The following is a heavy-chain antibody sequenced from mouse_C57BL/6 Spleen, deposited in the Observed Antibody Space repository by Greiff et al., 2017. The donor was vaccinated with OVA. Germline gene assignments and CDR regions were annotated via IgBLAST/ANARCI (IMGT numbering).Heavy chain of an antibody. J-gene: IGHJ4*01. Sequence: EVQLVESGGGLVKPGGSLKLSCAASGFTFSDYGMHWVRQAPEKGLEWVAYISSGSSTIYYADTVKGRVTISRDNAKNTLFLQMTSLRSEDTAMYYCARPYGKNYYAMDYWGQGTSVTVSS. CDR2: ISSGSSTI. D-gene: IGHD2-1*01. CDR3: ARPYGKNYYAMDY. V-gene: IGHV5-17*01. CDR1: GFTFSDYG.